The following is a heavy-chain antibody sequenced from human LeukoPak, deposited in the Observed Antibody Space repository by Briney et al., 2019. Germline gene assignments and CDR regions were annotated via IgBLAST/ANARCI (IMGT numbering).Heavy chain of an antibody. CDR2: IYWNDDQ. V-gene: IGHV2-5*01. CDR1: GFSLSSSGVA. J-gene: IGHJ4*02. Sequence: ESGPTLVNPRQTLTLTCTFHGFSLSSSGVAVGWIRQPPGGALEWLAHIYWNDDQRYSPSLENRLTITKDTSQTQVVLTMTNMDPVDTATYYCSYSRDGEPNDGSYYYNDYWGQGILVTVSS. D-gene: IGHD3-22*01. CDR3: SYSRDGEPNDGSYYYNDY.